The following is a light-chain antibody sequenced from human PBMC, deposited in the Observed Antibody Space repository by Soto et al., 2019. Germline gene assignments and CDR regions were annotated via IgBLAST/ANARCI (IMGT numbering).Light chain of an antibody. Sequence: VMTQSPATLSVSPGETATLSCRASQSLTTYLAWYQQKPGQAPRLLIYGASTRATSFPARFSGSGSGTDFTLTISSLQSEDFAVYYCQQYNNWPWTFGQGTKVDI. CDR3: QQYNNWPWT. CDR2: GAS. CDR1: QSLTTY. J-gene: IGKJ1*01. V-gene: IGKV3-15*01.